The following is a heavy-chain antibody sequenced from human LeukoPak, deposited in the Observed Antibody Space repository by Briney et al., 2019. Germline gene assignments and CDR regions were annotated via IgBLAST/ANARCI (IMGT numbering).Heavy chain of an antibody. D-gene: IGHD3-22*01. CDR1: GGSISSSSYY. J-gene: IGHJ4*02. Sequence: PSETLSLTCTVSGGSISSSSYYWGWIRQPPGKGLEWIGSIYYSGSTYYNPSLKSRVTISVDTSKNQFSLKLSSVTAADTAVYYCARVYGYYYDSSGLGGYFDYWGQGTLVTVSS. CDR2: IYYSGST. V-gene: IGHV4-39*07. CDR3: ARVYGYYYDSSGLGGYFDY.